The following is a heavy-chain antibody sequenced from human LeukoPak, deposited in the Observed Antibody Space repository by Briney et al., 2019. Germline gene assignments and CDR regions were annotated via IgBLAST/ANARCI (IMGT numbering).Heavy chain of an antibody. J-gene: IGHJ4*02. D-gene: IGHD2-2*02. CDR1: GFTFNGYG. CDR2: ISSISSTI. CDR3: ARDTGPATGIPLY. V-gene: IGHV3-48*01. Sequence: GGSLRLSCTASGFTFNGYGMNWVRQAPGRGLEWVSYISSISSTIYYSDSVKGRFTISRDNAKNSLYLQMNSLRAEDTAVYYCARDTGPATGIPLYWGQGTLVTVSS.